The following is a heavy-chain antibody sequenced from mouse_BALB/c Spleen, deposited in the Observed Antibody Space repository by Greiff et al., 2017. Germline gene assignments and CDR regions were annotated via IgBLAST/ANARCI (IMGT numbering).Heavy chain of an antibody. V-gene: IGHV1S81*02. Sequence: VQLQQPGAELVRPGVSVKLSCKASGYTFTSYWMHWIKQRPEQGLERIGEINPSNGDTNYNEKFKSKTTLTVDKSSSTAYMQLSSLTSETSAVYYCAKLDGNPPWFAYWGQGTLVTVSA. CDR1: GYTFTSYW. J-gene: IGHJ3*01. CDR2: INPSNGDT. CDR3: AKLDGNPPWFAY. D-gene: IGHD2-3*01.